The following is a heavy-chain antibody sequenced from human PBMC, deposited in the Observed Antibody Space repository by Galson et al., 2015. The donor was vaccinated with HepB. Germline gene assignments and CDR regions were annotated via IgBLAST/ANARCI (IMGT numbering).Heavy chain of an antibody. V-gene: IGHV2-70*11. CDR3: ARTYYDILTGYLLFDY. Sequence: PALVKPTQTLTLTCTFSGFSLSTSGMCVSWIRQPPGKALEWLARIDWDDDKYYSTSLKTRLTISKDTSKNQVVLTMTNMDPVDTATYYCARTYYDILTGYLLFDYWGQGTLVTVSS. D-gene: IGHD3-9*01. CDR1: GFSLSTSGMC. J-gene: IGHJ4*02. CDR2: IDWDDDK.